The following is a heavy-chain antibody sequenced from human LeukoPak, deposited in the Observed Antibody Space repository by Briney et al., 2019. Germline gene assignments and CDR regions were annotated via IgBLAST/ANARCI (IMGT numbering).Heavy chain of an antibody. D-gene: IGHD6-13*01. J-gene: IGHJ6*02. CDR2: IAHDETNK. V-gene: IGHV3-30*04. CDR1: AFSFSNYA. CDR3: ARDGYSSDWLSPSTSYYYGMDV. Sequence: QAGGSLRLSCAASAFSFSNYAMHWVRQAPGKGLEWLAMIAHDETNKSYADSVKARFTLSRDNSKNTLFLQMNSLRSEDTAVYYCARDGYSSDWLSPSTSYYYGMDVWGQGTTVTVSS.